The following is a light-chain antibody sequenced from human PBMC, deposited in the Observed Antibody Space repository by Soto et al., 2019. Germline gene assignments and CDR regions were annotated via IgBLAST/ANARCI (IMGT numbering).Light chain of an antibody. CDR3: QQSYNTPPWT. CDR1: QSISRF. J-gene: IGKJ1*01. CDR2: AAS. Sequence: DIQMTQSPSSLSASVGDRVTITCRASQSISRFLNWYQQKPGKAPNLLIYAASSLKSGVPSRFSGSGSGTHFTLSISSLQPEDFATYFCQQSYNTPPWTFGQGTKV. V-gene: IGKV1-39*01.